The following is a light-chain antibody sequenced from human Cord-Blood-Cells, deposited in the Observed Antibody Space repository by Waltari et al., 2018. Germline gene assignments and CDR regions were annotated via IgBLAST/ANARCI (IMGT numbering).Light chain of an antibody. J-gene: IGKJ4*01. Sequence: DIVLTQPPDSLAASLGARATINCKSSQSVLYSSNNKNYLAWYQQKPGQPPKLLIYGASSRESGVPDRFSGSGSGTDFTLTISSLQAEDVAVYYCQQYYSTPLTFGGGTKVEIK. CDR1: QSVLYSSNNKNY. CDR3: QQYYSTPLT. CDR2: GAS. V-gene: IGKV4-1*01.